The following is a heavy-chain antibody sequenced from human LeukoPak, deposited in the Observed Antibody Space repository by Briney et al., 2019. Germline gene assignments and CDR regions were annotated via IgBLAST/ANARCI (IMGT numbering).Heavy chain of an antibody. CDR3: ARSGYCTSTSCLNGRGAFDI. D-gene: IGHD2-2*01. CDR1: GFTFSTYS. J-gene: IGHJ3*02. Sequence: GGSLRLSCAASGFTFSTYSMNWVRQAPGKGLEWVSYISSSSSPIFYADSVKGRFTISRDNAKNSLYLQMNSLRAEDTAVYYCARSGYCTSTSCLNGRGAFDIWGQGTMVTVSS. V-gene: IGHV3-48*04. CDR2: ISSSSSPI.